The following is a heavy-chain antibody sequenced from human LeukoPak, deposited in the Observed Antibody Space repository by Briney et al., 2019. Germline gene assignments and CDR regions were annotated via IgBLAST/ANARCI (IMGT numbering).Heavy chain of an antibody. CDR1: GDSINNNNYY. J-gene: IGHJ4*02. D-gene: IGHD3-22*01. CDR2: IYYNGRT. Sequence: SETLSLTCTVSGDSINNNNYYWGWIRQPPGEGLEWIGNIYYNGRTYYSSSLKSRGTISVDTSNNQFSLKLSSVTAADTAVYYCARHDPYDSSGYTLDYWGQGTLVTVSS. V-gene: IGHV4-39*01. CDR3: ARHDPYDSSGYTLDY.